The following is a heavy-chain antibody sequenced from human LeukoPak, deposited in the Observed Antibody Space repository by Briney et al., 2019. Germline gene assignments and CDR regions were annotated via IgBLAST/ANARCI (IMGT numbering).Heavy chain of an antibody. CDR3: ARGVGLTQGGTFDY. CDR2: IYYTGYT. Sequence: SETLSLTCTVSGGSIRSRSNYWGWTRQPPGKGLEWIGSIYYTGYTFYNPSLKGRVTISVDTSKNQLSLKLSSVTAADTAVYYCARGVGLTQGGTFDYWGQGTLVTVSS. CDR1: GGSIRSRSNY. V-gene: IGHV4-39*07. J-gene: IGHJ4*02. D-gene: IGHD1-1*01.